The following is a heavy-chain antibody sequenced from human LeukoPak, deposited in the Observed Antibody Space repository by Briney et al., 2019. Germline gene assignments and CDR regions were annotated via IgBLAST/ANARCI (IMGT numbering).Heavy chain of an antibody. Sequence: SGPTLVKPTQTLTLTCTFSGFSLTSSVVGVGWIRQPPGKALEWLALIYWNDDKQYSPSLKSRLTITKETSKNQVILTMTNMDPVDTATYFCAHRNEAARRGSWFDPWGQGTLVTVSS. D-gene: IGHD6-6*01. V-gene: IGHV2-5*01. CDR3: AHRNEAARRGSWFDP. CDR2: IYWNDDK. J-gene: IGHJ5*02. CDR1: GFSLTSSVVG.